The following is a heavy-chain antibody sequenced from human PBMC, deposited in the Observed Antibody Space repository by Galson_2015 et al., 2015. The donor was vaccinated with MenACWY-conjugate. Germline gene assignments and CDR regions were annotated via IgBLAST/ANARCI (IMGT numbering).Heavy chain of an antibody. CDR3: ARGGDSTGYTYYFDY. CDR2: IHPTGGST. D-gene: IGHD3-22*01. V-gene: IGHV1-46*01. J-gene: IGHJ4*02. CDR1: GYTFTRYY. Sequence: SVKVSYKASGYTFTRYYIHWVRQAPGQGLEWMGKIHPTGGSTSHAQQFQGRVTMTRDTSTSTVYMELSSLRSEDTAVYYCARGGDSTGYTYYFDYWGQGTLVTVSS.